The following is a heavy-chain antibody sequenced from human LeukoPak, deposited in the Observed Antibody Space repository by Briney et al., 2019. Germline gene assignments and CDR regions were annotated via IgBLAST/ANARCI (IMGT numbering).Heavy chain of an antibody. Sequence: GGSLRLSCAASGFTFSSYGMSWVRQAPGKGLEWVSAISGSGGSTYYADSVKGRFTISGDNSKNTLYLQMNSLRAEDTAVYYCAKDGDFSGYDPNFDYWGQGTLVTVSS. V-gene: IGHV3-23*01. J-gene: IGHJ4*02. CDR1: GFTFSSYG. CDR3: AKDGDFSGYDPNFDY. CDR2: ISGSGGST. D-gene: IGHD5-12*01.